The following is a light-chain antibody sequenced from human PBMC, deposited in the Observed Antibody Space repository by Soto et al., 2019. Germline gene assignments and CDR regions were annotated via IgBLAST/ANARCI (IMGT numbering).Light chain of an antibody. J-gene: IGKJ3*01. CDR1: QDISNY. CDR3: QQYDNLPWA. CDR2: DAS. V-gene: IGKV1-33*01. Sequence: DIQMTQSPSSLSASVGDRVTITCQASQDISNYLNWYQQKPGKAPKLLIYDASNLERGVPSRFSGSGSGTDFTFTISSLQPEDIATYYCQQYDNLPWAFGPGTKVDIK.